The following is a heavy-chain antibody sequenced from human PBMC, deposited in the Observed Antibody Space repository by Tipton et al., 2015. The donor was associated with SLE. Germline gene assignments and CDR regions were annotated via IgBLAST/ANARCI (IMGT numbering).Heavy chain of an antibody. V-gene: IGHV2-5*01. CDR3: AHSPTYGGGDCYGP. J-gene: IGHJ5*02. Sequence: LVKPTQTLTLTCTLSGFSLSTSEVGVGWIRQPPGKALEWLGFISGNDDKRYSPSLKSRLTITKDTSKNQVVLTMTNMDPVDTVTYYCAHSPTYGGGDCYGPWGQGTLVTVSS. CDR1: GFSLSTSEVG. CDR2: ISGNDDK. D-gene: IGHD2-21*01.